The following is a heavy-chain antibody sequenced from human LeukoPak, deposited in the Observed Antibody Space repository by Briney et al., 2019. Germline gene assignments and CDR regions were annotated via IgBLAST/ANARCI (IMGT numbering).Heavy chain of an antibody. CDR1: GYSISSGYY. CDR2: IYHSGST. V-gene: IGHV4-38-2*02. Sequence: SETLSLTCTVSGYSISSGYYWGWIRQSPGKGLEWIGSIYHSGSTSYNPSLKSRVTISVDTSKNQFSLKLSSATAADTAVYYCARGPYCSGGTCYSTGRYFDLWGRGTLVTVSS. D-gene: IGHD2-15*01. J-gene: IGHJ2*01. CDR3: ARGPYCSGGTCYSTGRYFDL.